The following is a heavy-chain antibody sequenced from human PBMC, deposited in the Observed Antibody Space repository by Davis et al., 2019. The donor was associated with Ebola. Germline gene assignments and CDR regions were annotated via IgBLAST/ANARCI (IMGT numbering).Heavy chain of an antibody. CDR2: ISYDGSNK. CDR1: GFTFSSYG. D-gene: IGHD3-16*01. V-gene: IGHV3-30*03. J-gene: IGHJ4*02. Sequence: GGSLRLSCAASGFTFSSYGMHWVRQAPGKGLEWVAVISYDGSNKYYADSVKGRFTISRDNSKNTLYLQMNSLRAEDTAVYYCARGGPYGGYYFDYWGQGTLVTVSS. CDR3: ARGGPYGGYYFDY.